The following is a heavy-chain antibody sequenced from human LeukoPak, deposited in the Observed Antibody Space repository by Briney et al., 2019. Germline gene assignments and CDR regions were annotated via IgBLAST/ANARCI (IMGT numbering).Heavy chain of an antibody. CDR1: GGSISSSSYY. J-gene: IGHJ4*02. CDR3: ARERGGYQTGNFDY. Sequence: SETLSLTCTVSGGSISSSSYYWGWIRQPPGKGLEWIGSIYYSGSTYYNPSLKSRVTISVDTSKNQFSLKLSSVTAADTAVYYCARERGGYQTGNFDYWGQGTLVTVSS. D-gene: IGHD2-2*01. CDR2: IYYSGST. V-gene: IGHV4-39*07.